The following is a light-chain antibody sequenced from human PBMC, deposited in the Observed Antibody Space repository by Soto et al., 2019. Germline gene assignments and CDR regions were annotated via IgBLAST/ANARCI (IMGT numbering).Light chain of an antibody. CDR2: EGS. Sequence: QSALNQRDAVSGSPGQSITISCTGTSSDVGTYNLVSWYQQHPGKAPKLMIYEGSKRPSGVSNRFSGSKSGNTASLTISGLQAEDEADYYCCSYATSGYVFGTGTKVTVL. V-gene: IGLV2-23*01. J-gene: IGLJ1*01. CDR3: CSYATSGYV. CDR1: SSDVGTYNL.